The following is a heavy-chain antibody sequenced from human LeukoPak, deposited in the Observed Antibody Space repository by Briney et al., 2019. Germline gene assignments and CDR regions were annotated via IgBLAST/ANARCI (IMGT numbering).Heavy chain of an antibody. D-gene: IGHD3-10*02. V-gene: IGHV4-59*01. CDR2: IYYSGST. CDR1: GGSISSYY. CDR3: ARDLFGEFDFGAFDI. Sequence: PSETLSLTCTVSGGSISSYYWSWIRQPPGKGLEWIGYIYYSGSTNYNPSLKSRVTISVDTSKNQFSLKLSSVTAADTAVYYCARDLFGEFDFGAFDIWGQGTMVTVSS. J-gene: IGHJ3*02.